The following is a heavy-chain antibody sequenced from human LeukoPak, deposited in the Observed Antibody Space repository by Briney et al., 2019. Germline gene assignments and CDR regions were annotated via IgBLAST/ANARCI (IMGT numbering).Heavy chain of an antibody. D-gene: IGHD2-15*01. Sequence: GGSLRLSCAASGFTVSSNYMSWVRQAPGKGLEWVSVIYSGGSTYYSDSVKGRFTTSRDNSKTTLYPQMNSLRAADTAVYYCARGEGRYCSGGSCYSAYWGQGTLVTVSS. CDR2: IYSGGST. V-gene: IGHV3-53*01. CDR3: ARGEGRYCSGGSCYSAY. J-gene: IGHJ4*02. CDR1: GFTVSSNY.